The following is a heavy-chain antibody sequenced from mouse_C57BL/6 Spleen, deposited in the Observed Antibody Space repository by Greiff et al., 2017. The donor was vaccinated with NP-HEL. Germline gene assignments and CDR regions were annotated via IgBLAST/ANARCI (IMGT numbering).Heavy chain of an antibody. D-gene: IGHD3-2*02. J-gene: IGHJ3*01. V-gene: IGHV1-52*01. CDR3: AREGAAQATAWFAY. CDR1: GYTFTSYW. CDR2: IDPSDSET. Sequence: QVQLQQPGAELVRPGSSVKLSCKASGYTFTSYWMHWVKQRPIQGLEWIGNIDPSDSETHYNQKFKDKATLTVDKSSSTAYMQLSGLTSEDSAVYYCAREGAAQATAWFAYWGQGTRVTVSA.